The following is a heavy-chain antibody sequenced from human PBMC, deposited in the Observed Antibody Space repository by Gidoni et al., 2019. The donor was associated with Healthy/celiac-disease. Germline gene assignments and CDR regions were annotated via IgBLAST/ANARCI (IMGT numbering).Heavy chain of an antibody. CDR2: ISGSGGST. D-gene: IGHD3-10*01. Sequence: EVQLLESGGGLVQPGGSLSPSCAASGFTFSSYAMSWVRQAPGKGLEWVAAISGSGGSTYYADSVKGRFTISRDNSKNTLYLQMNSLRAEDTAVYYCARSGSYYVIDYYGMDVWGQGTTVTVSS. V-gene: IGHV3-23*01. J-gene: IGHJ6*02. CDR3: ARSGSYYVIDYYGMDV. CDR1: GFTFSSYA.